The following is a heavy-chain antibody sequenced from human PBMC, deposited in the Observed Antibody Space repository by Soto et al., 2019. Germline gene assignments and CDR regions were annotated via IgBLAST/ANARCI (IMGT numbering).Heavy chain of an antibody. CDR1: GGSISSGDYY. Sequence: SETLSLTCTVSGGSISSGDYYWSWIRQPPGKGLEWIGYIYYSGSTYYNPSLKSRVTISVDTSKNQFSLKLSSVTAADTAVYYCARESLRFLENWFDPWGQGTLVTVSS. V-gene: IGHV4-30-4*01. D-gene: IGHD3-3*01. CDR2: IYYSGST. CDR3: ARESLRFLENWFDP. J-gene: IGHJ5*02.